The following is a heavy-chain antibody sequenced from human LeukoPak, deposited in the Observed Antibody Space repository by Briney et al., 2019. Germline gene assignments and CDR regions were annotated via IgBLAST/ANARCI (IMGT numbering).Heavy chain of an antibody. CDR3: ARGTLTSTYYSYYGMDV. Sequence: PSETLPLTCSVSGGSISNYYWSWIRQPPGKGLEWIGYIYKSGGTNYNPSLKSRVTISVDTSKNQFSLELKSVTAADTAVYYCARGTLTSTYYSYYGMDVWGQGTTVTVSS. CDR1: GGSISNYY. D-gene: IGHD4-11*01. V-gene: IGHV4-59*01. CDR2: IYKSGGT. J-gene: IGHJ6*02.